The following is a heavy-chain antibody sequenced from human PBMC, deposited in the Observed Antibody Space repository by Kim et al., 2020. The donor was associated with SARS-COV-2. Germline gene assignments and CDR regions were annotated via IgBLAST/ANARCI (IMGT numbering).Heavy chain of an antibody. CDR2: INHSGST. J-gene: IGHJ4*02. CDR1: GGSFSGYY. CDR3: ARVTGVPAASSFDY. D-gene: IGHD2-2*01. Sequence: SETLSLTCAVYGGSFSGYYWSWIRQPPGKGLEWIGEINHSGSTNYNPSLKSRVTISVDTSKNQFSLKLSSVTAADTAVYYCARVTGVPAASSFDYWGQGTLVTVSS. V-gene: IGHV4-34*01.